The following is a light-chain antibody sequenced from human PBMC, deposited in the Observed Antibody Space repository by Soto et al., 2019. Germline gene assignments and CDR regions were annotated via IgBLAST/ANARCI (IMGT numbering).Light chain of an antibody. V-gene: IGKV4-1*01. J-gene: IGKJ4*01. CDR3: QQYYSGPIT. Sequence: DIVMTQSPDSLAVSLGERATIYCKSSQSLLSSANNKNYLAWYQQKSGQPPKLLIYGASTRQSGVPDRISGSGSGTDVTLTISSLQTEDVAIYSCQQYYSGPITFGGGTKVEIK. CDR2: GAS. CDR1: QSLLSSANNKNY.